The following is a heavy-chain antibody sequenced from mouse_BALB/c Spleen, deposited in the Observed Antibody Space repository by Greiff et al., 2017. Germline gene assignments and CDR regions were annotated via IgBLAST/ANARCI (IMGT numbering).Heavy chain of an antibody. J-gene: IGHJ2*01. CDR1: GFTFSSYT. Sequence: EVMLVESGGGLVQPGGSLKLSCAASGFTFSSYTMSWVRQTPEKRLEWVAYISNGGGSTYYPDTVKGRFTISRDNAKNTLYLQMSSLKSEDTAMYYCARVTTATGFDYWGQGTTLTVSS. CDR2: ISNGGGST. V-gene: IGHV5-12-2*01. CDR3: ARVTTATGFDY. D-gene: IGHD1-2*01.